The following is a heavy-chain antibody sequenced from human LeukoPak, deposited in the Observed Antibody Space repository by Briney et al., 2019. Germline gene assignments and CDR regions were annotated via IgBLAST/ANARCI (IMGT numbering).Heavy chain of an antibody. Sequence: ASVTVSCKASGYTFTSYDINWVRQAPGQGLEWMGWMNPNSGNTGYAQKFQGRVTMTRNTSISTSYMELSSLRSEDTAVYYCARIQYNYYYYGMDVWGQGTTVTVSS. CDR1: GYTFTSYD. D-gene: IGHD5-18*01. J-gene: IGHJ6*02. CDR3: ARIQYNYYYYGMDV. V-gene: IGHV1-8*01. CDR2: MNPNSGNT.